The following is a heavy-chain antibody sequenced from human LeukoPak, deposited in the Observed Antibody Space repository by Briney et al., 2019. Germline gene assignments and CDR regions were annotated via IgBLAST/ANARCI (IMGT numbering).Heavy chain of an antibody. J-gene: IGHJ6*02. Sequence: YYTDSVKGLFTISRDISRNTLFLQMNSLRAEDTAVYYCAKGLPVSDFWSGNGYYYGMDVWGQGTTVTVS. V-gene: IGHV3-23*01. CDR3: AKGLPVSDFWSGNGYYYGMDV. D-gene: IGHD3-3*01.